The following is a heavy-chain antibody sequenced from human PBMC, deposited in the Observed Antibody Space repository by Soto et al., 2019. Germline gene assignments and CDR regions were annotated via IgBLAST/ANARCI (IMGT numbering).Heavy chain of an antibody. V-gene: IGHV1-3*05. CDR3: ARDVLAVAGNDFDY. J-gene: IGHJ4*02. Sequence: QVQLVQSGAEEKKPGASVKVSCKASGYTFTSYAMHWVRQAPGQRLEWMGWINAGNGNTKYSQKFQGRVTITRDTSASTAYMELSSLRSEDTAVYYCARDVLAVAGNDFDYWGQGTLVTVSS. CDR1: GYTFTSYA. D-gene: IGHD6-19*01. CDR2: INAGNGNT.